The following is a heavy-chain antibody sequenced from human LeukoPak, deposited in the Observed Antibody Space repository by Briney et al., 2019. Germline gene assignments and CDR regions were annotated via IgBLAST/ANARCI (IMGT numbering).Heavy chain of an antibody. CDR1: VYKFTNYS. CDR2: INPDDSET. V-gene: IGHV5-51*01. Sequence: GESLSISCQASVYKFTNYSSGWVRQMSGKGLEWMGIINPDDSETTYTPSFQGQVTISLDKSASTPYLQWTSLKASDPAMYYCARLVVPAAISYWGRGTLVNVFS. J-gene: IGHJ4*02. CDR3: ARLVVPAAISY. D-gene: IGHD2-2*01.